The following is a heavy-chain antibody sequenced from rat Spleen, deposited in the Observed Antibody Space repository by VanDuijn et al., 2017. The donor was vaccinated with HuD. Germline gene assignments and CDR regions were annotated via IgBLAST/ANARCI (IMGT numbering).Heavy chain of an antibody. CDR2: IWTGGGT. J-gene: IGHJ1*01. D-gene: IGHD5-1*01. Sequence: QVQLKESGPGLVQPSQTLSLTCTVSGFSLTSHHVSWVRQSPGKGLEWMGVIWTGGGTAYNSLLKSRLTITRDTSKSQLFLKMNSLQTEDTATYYCARSNWDLPYWYFDFWGPGTMVTVSS. CDR3: ARSNWDLPYWYFDF. V-gene: IGHV2-43*01. CDR1: GFSLTSHH.